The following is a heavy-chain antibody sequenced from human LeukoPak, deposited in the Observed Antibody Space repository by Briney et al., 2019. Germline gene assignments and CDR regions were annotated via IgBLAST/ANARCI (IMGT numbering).Heavy chain of an antibody. Sequence: GGSLRLSCAASGFTFNGHGMIWVRQAPGKGLEWISYISPGSTTINSADSVKDRFTTSRDKAKSSLFLQMNSLRAEDTAVYYCARVRGPTVTTMYFDYWGQGTLVTVPS. D-gene: IGHD4-17*01. CDR1: GFTFNGHG. CDR3: ARVRGPTVTTMYFDY. V-gene: IGHV3-48*01. J-gene: IGHJ4*02. CDR2: ISPGSTTI.